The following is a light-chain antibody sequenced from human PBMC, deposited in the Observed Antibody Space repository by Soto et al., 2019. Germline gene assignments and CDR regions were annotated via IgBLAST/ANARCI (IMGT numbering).Light chain of an antibody. CDR3: QQYNNWWT. CDR2: GAS. J-gene: IGKJ1*01. V-gene: IGKV3-15*01. Sequence: EIMMTQSPATLSVSPGERATHSCRASQSVDGNLAWYQQKPGQAPRLLIYGASTRATGISARFSGSGSGTEFTLTISSLQSEDFGVYYCQQYNNWWTFGQGTKVDIK. CDR1: QSVDGN.